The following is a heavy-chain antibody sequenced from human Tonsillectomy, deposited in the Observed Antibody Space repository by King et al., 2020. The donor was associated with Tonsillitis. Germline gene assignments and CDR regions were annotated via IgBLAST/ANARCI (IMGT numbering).Heavy chain of an antibody. Sequence: QLVQSGGGLVKPGESLRLSCEVSGFSFNVAWMGWVRQGPGKGLEWVGHIKTNIEGGKTQYAAPMNDRFSISRDDSKNTVYLQMNGLKSEDTAVYYCITEGWQWLGNDYWGQGSMVTVSS. V-gene: IGHV3-15*01. CDR3: ITEGWQWLGNDY. J-gene: IGHJ4*02. CDR1: GFSFNVAW. D-gene: IGHD6-19*01. CDR2: IKTNIEGGKT.